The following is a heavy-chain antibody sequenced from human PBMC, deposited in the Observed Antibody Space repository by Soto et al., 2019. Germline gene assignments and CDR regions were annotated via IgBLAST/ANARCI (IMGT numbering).Heavy chain of an antibody. CDR2: IVVGSGNT. CDR3: AADYLSRYGMDV. J-gene: IGHJ6*02. V-gene: IGHV1-58*02. Sequence: SVKVSCKASGFTFTSSAMQWVRQARGQRLEWIGWIVVGSGNTNYAQKFQERVTITRDMSTSTAYMELSSLRSEDTAVYYCAADYLSRYGMDVWGQGTTVTVSS. CDR1: GFTFTSSA.